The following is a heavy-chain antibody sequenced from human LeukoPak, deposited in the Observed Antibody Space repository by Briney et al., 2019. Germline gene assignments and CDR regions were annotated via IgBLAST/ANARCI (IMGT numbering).Heavy chain of an antibody. D-gene: IGHD6-19*01. CDR2: ISSSSSYI. J-gene: IGHJ6*02. CDR3: ARDNEQWLVLDYYGMDV. Sequence: GGSLRLSCAASGFTFSSYSMNWVRQAPGKGLEWVSSISSSSSYIYYADSVKGRFTISRDNAKNSLYLQMNSLRAEDTAVYYCARDNEQWLVLDYYGMDVWGQGTTVTVSS. CDR1: GFTFSSYS. V-gene: IGHV3-21*01.